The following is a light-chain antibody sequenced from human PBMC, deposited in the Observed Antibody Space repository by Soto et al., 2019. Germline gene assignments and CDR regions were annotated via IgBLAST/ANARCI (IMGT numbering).Light chain of an antibody. CDR1: QTISGW. Sequence: DIQITHPPSTLSASVGDTVTITCRASQTISGWLAWYKQRPGKAPNLLIFDASTLESGVPSRFSGSGSGTDFTLTIRSLQPEDFATYYCQQYNTYSTFGQGTKV. J-gene: IGKJ1*01. V-gene: IGKV1-5*01. CDR2: DAS. CDR3: QQYNTYST.